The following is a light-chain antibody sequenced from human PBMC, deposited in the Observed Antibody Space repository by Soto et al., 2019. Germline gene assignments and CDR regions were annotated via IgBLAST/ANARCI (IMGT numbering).Light chain of an antibody. Sequence: EIVLTQSPATLSLSPGERATLSCRASQSVSSYLAWYQQKPGQAPRLLIYDASNRATGIPARFSGSGSGTDLTLTISSLEPEAFAVYYCQQRSNWPRYTFGQGTKLEIK. CDR1: QSVSSY. CDR2: DAS. V-gene: IGKV3-11*01. CDR3: QQRSNWPRYT. J-gene: IGKJ2*01.